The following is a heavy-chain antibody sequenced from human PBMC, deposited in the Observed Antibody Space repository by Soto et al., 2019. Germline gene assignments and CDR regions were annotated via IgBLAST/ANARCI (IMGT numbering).Heavy chain of an antibody. V-gene: IGHV3-30*18. CDR3: AKDKDWNYVSGYYGMDV. Sequence: GGSLRLSCAASGFTFSSYGMHWVRQAPGKGLEWVAVISYDGSNKYYADSVKGRFTISRDNSKNTLYLQMNSLRAEDTAVYYCAKDKDWNYVSGYYGMDVWGQGTTVTVSS. CDR2: ISYDGSNK. D-gene: IGHD1-7*01. CDR1: GFTFSSYG. J-gene: IGHJ6*02.